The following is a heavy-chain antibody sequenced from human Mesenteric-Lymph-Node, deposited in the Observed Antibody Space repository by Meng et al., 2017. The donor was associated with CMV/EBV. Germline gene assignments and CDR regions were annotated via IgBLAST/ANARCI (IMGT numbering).Heavy chain of an antibody. CDR3: ARWIFDY. Sequence: GGSLRLSCAVSGLTFSSFWMSWVRQAPGKGLEWVANINQDGSEKYYVDSVKGRFTISRDNAKNSLYLQMNSLRAEDTAVYYCARWIFDYWGQGTLVTVS. D-gene: IGHD2-2*03. CDR2: INQDGSEK. CDR1: GLTFSSFW. J-gene: IGHJ4*02. V-gene: IGHV3-7*01.